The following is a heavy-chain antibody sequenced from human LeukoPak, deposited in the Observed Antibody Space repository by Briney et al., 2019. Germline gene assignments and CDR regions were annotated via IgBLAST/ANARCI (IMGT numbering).Heavy chain of an antibody. CDR3: ARVRDISGHWGFLDY. Sequence: PGGSLRLSCAASGFTFSSYWMHWVRPAPGKGLVWVSCINSDGSNTNYADSVKGRFTISRDNAKNTLYLQMNSLRAEDTAVFYCARVRDISGHWGFLDYWGQGTLVTVSS. CDR1: GFTFSSYW. V-gene: IGHV3-74*01. CDR2: INSDGSNT. D-gene: IGHD6-19*01. J-gene: IGHJ4*02.